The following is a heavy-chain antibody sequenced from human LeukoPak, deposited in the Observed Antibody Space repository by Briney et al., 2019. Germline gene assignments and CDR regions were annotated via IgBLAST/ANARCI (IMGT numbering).Heavy chain of an antibody. D-gene: IGHD5-18*01. Sequence: PSETLSLTCTVSGGSISSSSYYWGWIRQPPGKGLEWIGRIYYSGSTYYNPSLKSRVTISVDASKNQFSLKLSSVTAADTAVYYCARKAMAHFDYWGQGTLVAVSS. V-gene: IGHV4-39*01. J-gene: IGHJ4*02. CDR1: GGSISSSSYY. CDR3: ARKAMAHFDY. CDR2: IYYSGST.